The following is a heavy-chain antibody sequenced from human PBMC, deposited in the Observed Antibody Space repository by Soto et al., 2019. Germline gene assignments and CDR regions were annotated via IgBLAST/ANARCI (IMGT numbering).Heavy chain of an antibody. CDR2: INHSGST. J-gene: IGHJ4*02. D-gene: IGHD6-13*01. Sequence: PSETLSLTCAVYGGSFSGYYWSWIRQPPGKGLEWIGEINHSGSTNYNPSLKSRVTISVDTSKNQFSLKLSSVTAADTAVYYCARVHSSSWYYYFDYWGQGTLVTVSS. CDR1: GGSFSGYY. V-gene: IGHV4-34*01. CDR3: ARVHSSSWYYYFDY.